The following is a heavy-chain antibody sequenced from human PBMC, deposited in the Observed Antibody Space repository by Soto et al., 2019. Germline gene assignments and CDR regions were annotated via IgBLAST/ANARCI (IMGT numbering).Heavy chain of an antibody. J-gene: IGHJ4*02. Sequence: GSLRLSCTASGFTFGDYAMSWFRQAPGKGLEWVGFIRSKAYGGTTEYAASVKGRFTISRDDSKSIAYLQMNSLKTEDTAVYYCTRNHYDFWSGRFDYWGQGTLVTVSS. CDR2: IRSKAYGGTT. V-gene: IGHV3-49*03. CDR1: GFTFGDYA. CDR3: TRNHYDFWSGRFDY. D-gene: IGHD3-3*01.